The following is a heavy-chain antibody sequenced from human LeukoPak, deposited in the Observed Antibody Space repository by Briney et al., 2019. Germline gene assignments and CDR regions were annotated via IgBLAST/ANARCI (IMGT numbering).Heavy chain of an antibody. CDR3: ARDQSWTTGFDI. CDR1: GDSVSSNRAT. J-gene: IGHJ3*02. D-gene: IGHD2-8*02. CDR2: TYYMSKWYN. Sequence: SQTLSLTCAISGDSVSSNRATWNWIRQPPSRGLEWLGRTYYMSKWYNDYAVSVKSRITINPDTSKNQFSLQLNSVTPEDTAVYFCARDQSWTTGFDIWGQGTMVTVSS. V-gene: IGHV6-1*01.